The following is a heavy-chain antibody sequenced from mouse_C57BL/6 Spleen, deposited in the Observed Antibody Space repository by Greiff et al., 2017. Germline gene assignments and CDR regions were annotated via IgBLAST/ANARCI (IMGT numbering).Heavy chain of an antibody. CDR1: GYTFTEYT. CDR2: FYPGSGSI. D-gene: IGHD1-1*01. V-gene: IGHV1-62-2*01. J-gene: IGHJ1*03. Sequence: QVQLQQSGAELVKPGASVKLSCTASGYTFTEYTIHWVQQRSGQGLEWIGWFYPGSGSIKYNEKFKDKATLTADKSSSTVYMELSRLTSEDSAVYFCARHGGYGSSYYWYFDVWGTGTTVTVSS. CDR3: ARHGGYGSSYYWYFDV.